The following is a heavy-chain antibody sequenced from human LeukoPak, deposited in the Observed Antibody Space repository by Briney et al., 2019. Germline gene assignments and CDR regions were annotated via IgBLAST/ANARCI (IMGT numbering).Heavy chain of an antibody. CDR3: ARSPRQYYDTRGYVRYFDY. CDR1: GGSISSGGFS. Sequence: ASETLSLTCAVSGGSISSGGFSWSWIRQPPGKDLKWIGYIFHSGNTYYNPSLKSRVTISVDRSKNLFSLKLTSVTAADTAIYFCARSPRQYYDTRGYVRYFDYWGQGTLFTVSS. J-gene: IGHJ4*02. D-gene: IGHD3-22*01. CDR2: IFHSGNT. V-gene: IGHV4-30-2*01.